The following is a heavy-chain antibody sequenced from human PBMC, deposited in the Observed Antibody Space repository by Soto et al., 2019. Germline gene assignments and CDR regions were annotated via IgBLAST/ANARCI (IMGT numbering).Heavy chain of an antibody. CDR1: DENFKKYW. D-gene: IGHD1-26*01. J-gene: IGHJ1*01. CDR3: GRDFGSGHADV. CDR2: TDPSDSYT. V-gene: IGHV5-10-1*01. Sequence: PGESLKISCQTSDENFKKYWITWVRQMPGRGLEWVGRTDPSDSYTTYNPSLKGHVILSVDKSVNTAYVQWTSLRASDTAIYFCGRDFGSGHADVWGQGTLVTVSS.